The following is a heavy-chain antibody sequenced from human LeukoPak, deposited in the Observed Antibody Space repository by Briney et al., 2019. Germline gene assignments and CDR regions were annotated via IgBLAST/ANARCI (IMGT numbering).Heavy chain of an antibody. D-gene: IGHD3-16*02. CDR2: IYYSGST. Sequence: SETLSLTCIVSGGSISSSSYYSGWIRQPPGKGLEWIGSIYYSGSTYYNPSLKSRVTISVDTSKNQFSLKLSSVTAADTAVYYCARRAMITFGGVIVSFRDYWGQGTVVTVSS. CDR1: GGSISSSSYY. J-gene: IGHJ4*02. CDR3: ARRAMITFGGVIVSFRDY. V-gene: IGHV4-39*01.